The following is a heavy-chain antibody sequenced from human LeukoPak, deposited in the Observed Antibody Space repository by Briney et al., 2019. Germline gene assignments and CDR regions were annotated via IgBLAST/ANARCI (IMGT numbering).Heavy chain of an antibody. D-gene: IGHD3-10*01. V-gene: IGHV3-23*01. J-gene: IGHJ4*02. Sequence: GGSLRLSCAASGFTFSSYAMGWVRQAPGKGLEWVSVMSADSATTFYADSVKGRFAISRDNAKNTVFLQMSSLRAEDTALYYCARKSASGNYPLDYWGQGTLVTVSS. CDR3: ARKSASGNYPLDY. CDR1: GFTFSSYA. CDR2: MSADSATT.